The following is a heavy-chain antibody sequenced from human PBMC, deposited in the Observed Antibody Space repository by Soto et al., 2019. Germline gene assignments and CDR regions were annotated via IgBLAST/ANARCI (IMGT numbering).Heavy chain of an antibody. CDR1: GGTFSSYA. CDR2: IIPIFGTA. Sequence: QVQLVQSGAEVKKPGSSVKVSCKASGGTFSSYAISWVRQAPGQGLEWMGGIIPIFGTANYAQKFQGGVTITAGESTSTADMELSSLRSEDTAVYYCARVVGRGDYADYWGQGTLVTVSS. D-gene: IGHD3-10*01. J-gene: IGHJ4*02. V-gene: IGHV1-69*01. CDR3: ARVVGRGDYADY.